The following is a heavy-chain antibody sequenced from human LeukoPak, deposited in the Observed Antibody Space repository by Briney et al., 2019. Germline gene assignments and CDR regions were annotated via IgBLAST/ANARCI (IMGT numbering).Heavy chain of an antibody. V-gene: IGHV3-23*01. CDR1: GFTFSSNA. CDR2: LTGGGGVT. J-gene: IGHJ4*02. Sequence: GGSLRLSCAASGFTFSSNAMSWVRQAPGKGLEWVSALTGGGGVTHYADSVKGRFTISRDNSKNTLYLQMTSLRAEDTAVYYCAKLKWLTTGNFDYWGQGTLVTVSS. D-gene: IGHD5-12*01. CDR3: AKLKWLTTGNFDY.